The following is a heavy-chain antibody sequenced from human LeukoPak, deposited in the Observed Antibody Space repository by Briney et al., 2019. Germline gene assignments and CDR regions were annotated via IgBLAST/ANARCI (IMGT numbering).Heavy chain of an antibody. D-gene: IGHD6-13*01. Sequence: GGSLRLSCEASGFTFSDHAMSWVRQAPGKGLEWVSAISGTAVTMYYADSVKGRFTISRDNSKNTLYLQMHYLRAEDTAVYYCAKEGYDNSWNADFDHWGQGTLV. CDR1: GFTFSDHA. J-gene: IGHJ4*02. V-gene: IGHV3-23*01. CDR3: AKEGYDNSWNADFDH. CDR2: ISGTAVTM.